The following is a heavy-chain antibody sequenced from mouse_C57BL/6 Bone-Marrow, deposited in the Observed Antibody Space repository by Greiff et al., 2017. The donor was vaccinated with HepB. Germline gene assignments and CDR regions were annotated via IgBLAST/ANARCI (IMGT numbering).Heavy chain of an antibody. V-gene: IGHV5-6*01. Sequence: EVKVVESGGDLVKPGGSLKLSCAASGFTFSSYGMSWVRQTPDKRLEWVATISSGGSYTYYPDSVKGRFTISRDNAKNTLYLQMSSLKSEDTAMYYCAKTTVVPYFDYWGQGTTLTVSS. CDR1: GFTFSSYG. J-gene: IGHJ2*01. D-gene: IGHD1-1*01. CDR2: ISSGGSYT. CDR3: AKTTVVPYFDY.